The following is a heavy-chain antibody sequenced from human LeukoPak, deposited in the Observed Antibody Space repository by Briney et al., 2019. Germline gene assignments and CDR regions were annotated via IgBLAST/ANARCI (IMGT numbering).Heavy chain of an antibody. V-gene: IGHV4-59*01. CDR2: IYYSGST. CDR1: GGSISSYY. Sequence: SETLSLTCTVSGGSISSYYWSWIRQPPGKGLEGIGYIYYSGSTNYNPSLKSRVPISVDTSKHQFSLKLSSVTAADTAVYYCARGQGEYIWGSYWRWGQGTLVTVSS. D-gene: IGHD3-16*01. J-gene: IGHJ4*02. CDR3: ARGQGEYIWGSYWR.